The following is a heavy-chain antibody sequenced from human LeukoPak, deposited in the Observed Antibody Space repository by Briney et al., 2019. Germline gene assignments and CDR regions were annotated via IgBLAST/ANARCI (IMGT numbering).Heavy chain of an antibody. J-gene: IGHJ3*02. D-gene: IGHD1-26*01. CDR1: GFTFSSYS. V-gene: IGHV3-48*01. CDR2: ISSSSSTI. CDR3: ARVGAESDDAFDI. Sequence: GGSLRLSCAASGFTFSSYSMNWVRQAPGKGLEWVSYISSSSSTIYYADSVKGRFTISRDNAKNSLYLQMNSLRAEDTAVYYCARVGAESDDAFDIWGQGIMVTVSS.